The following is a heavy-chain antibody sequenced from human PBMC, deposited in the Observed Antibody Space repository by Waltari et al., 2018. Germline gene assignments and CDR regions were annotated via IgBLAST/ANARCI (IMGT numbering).Heavy chain of an antibody. V-gene: IGHV3-48*01. Sequence: EVQLVESGGGLVQPGGSLRLSCAASGFTFSSYSMTWVRQAPGKGLEWVSYISSSSSTIYYADSVKGRFTISRDNAKNSLYLQMNSLRAEDTAVYYCACRTGTTGRAAFDIWGQGTMVTVSS. CDR3: ACRTGTTGRAAFDI. CDR2: ISSSSSTI. J-gene: IGHJ3*02. D-gene: IGHD1-7*01. CDR1: GFTFSSYS.